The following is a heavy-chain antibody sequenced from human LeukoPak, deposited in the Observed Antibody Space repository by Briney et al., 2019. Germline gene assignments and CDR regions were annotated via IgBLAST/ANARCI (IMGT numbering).Heavy chain of an antibody. V-gene: IGHV3-13*01. Sequence: GGSLRLSCAASGFTFSSYDMHWVRQTAGKGLEWVSGIGTAGATFYPGSVKGRFTISRENAKNSLYLQMNNLRAGDTAVYYCTRATAGFDYWGQGTLVTVSS. J-gene: IGHJ4*02. CDR3: TRATAGFDY. CDR2: IGTAGAT. CDR1: GFTFSSYD.